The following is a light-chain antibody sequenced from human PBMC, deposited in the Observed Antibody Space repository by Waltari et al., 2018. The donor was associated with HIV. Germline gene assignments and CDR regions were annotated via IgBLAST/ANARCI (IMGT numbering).Light chain of an antibody. CDR3: QQDYKLPYT. V-gene: IGKV3D-7*01. Sequence: EIVMTQPPATLSLSPGERATLSCRASQSVSSSYLSWYQQKAGQAPRLLIYGASTRATGIPARFSGSGSGTDFTLTISSLQPEDFAVYYCQQDYKLPYTFGQGTKLEIK. CDR1: QSVSSSY. CDR2: GAS. J-gene: IGKJ2*01.